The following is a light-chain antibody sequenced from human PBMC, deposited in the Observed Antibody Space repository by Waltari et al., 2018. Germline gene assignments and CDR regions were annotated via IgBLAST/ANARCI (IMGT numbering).Light chain of an antibody. CDR1: QNVHSF. Sequence: IALTPSPGTLSLSPGDIATLSCRASQNVHSFLAWYQQKRGQAPRLLIYDASKRATGIPDRISGSGSGTDFTLTISSLEPEDFAIYYCQQRGNLPETFGRGTRVEMK. V-gene: IGKV3-11*01. J-gene: IGKJ4*01. CDR3: QQRGNLPET. CDR2: DAS.